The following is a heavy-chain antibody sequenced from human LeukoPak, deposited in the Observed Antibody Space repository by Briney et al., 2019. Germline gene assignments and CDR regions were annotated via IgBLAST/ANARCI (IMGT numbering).Heavy chain of an antibody. D-gene: IGHD2-2*01. Sequence: NPSETLSLTCTVSGGSMTNQYWNWIRQPPGKGLEWIGYIYYSGGTNHNPSLKSRVTISIDTSRNQFSLKLSSLTAADTAIYYCTREVPAAGHFDLWGRGTLVTVSS. V-gene: IGHV4-59*11. CDR3: TREVPAAGHFDL. CDR2: IYYSGGT. CDR1: GGSMTNQY. J-gene: IGHJ2*01.